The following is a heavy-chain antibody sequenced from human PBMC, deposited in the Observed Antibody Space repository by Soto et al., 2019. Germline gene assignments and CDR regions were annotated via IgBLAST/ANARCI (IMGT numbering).Heavy chain of an antibody. CDR1: GGSFSDFY. V-gene: IGHV4-34*01. J-gene: IGHJ4*02. D-gene: IGHD6-19*01. CDR2: INHSGST. CDR3: GPRGAVADPRGY. Sequence: QVQLQQWGAGLLKPSETLSLTCAVYGGSFSDFYWTWIRLLPGKGLEWIGEINHSGSTNYNPSIKGRVARSVDTSKNQFSLNLRSVTAADTAVYYCGPRGAVADPRGYWGQGTLVTVSS.